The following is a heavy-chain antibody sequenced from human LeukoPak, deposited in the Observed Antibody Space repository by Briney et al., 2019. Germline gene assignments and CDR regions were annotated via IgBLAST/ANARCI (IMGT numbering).Heavy chain of an antibody. CDR3: ARGSSIAEVGGYFYYYGMDV. Sequence: GASVKVSCKASGGTFSNYAISWVRQAPGHGLEWMGRIIPMFGSPNFAQKFQGRVTISADKSTSTAYRELSSLRSEDTAVYYCARGSSIAEVGGYFYYYGMDVWGQGTTVTVSS. CDR1: GGTFSNYA. J-gene: IGHJ6*02. CDR2: IIPMFGSP. D-gene: IGHD6-13*01. V-gene: IGHV1-69*06.